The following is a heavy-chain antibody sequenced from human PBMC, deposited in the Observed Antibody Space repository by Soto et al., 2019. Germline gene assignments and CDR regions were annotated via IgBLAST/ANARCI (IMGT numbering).Heavy chain of an antibody. CDR2: ISAYNGNT. V-gene: IGHV1-18*01. D-gene: IGHD6-19*01. Sequence: QVPPVQSGAEVKKPGASVKVSCKASGYTFTSDGISWVGQAPGQRLEWMGRISAYNGNTNYAQKLQGRVTMTTDTSTSTAYMELRSLRSDDTAVYYCARDLAVGLVDYWGQGTLVTVSS. J-gene: IGHJ4*02. CDR1: GYTFTSDG. CDR3: ARDLAVGLVDY.